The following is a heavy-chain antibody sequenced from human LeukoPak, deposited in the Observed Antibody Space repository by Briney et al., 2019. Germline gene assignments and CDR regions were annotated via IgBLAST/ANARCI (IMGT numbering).Heavy chain of an antibody. CDR1: GLTVSSNY. V-gene: IGHV3-53*01. CDR2: IYSGGST. CDR3: AGDSLSPPQGDS. Sequence: PGGSLRLSCAASGLTVSSNYMSWVRQAPGKGLEWVSVIYSGGSTYYADSVKGRFTISRDNSKNTLYLQMSSLRAEDTAVYYCAGDSLSPPQGDSWGQGTLVTVSS. J-gene: IGHJ4*02. D-gene: IGHD2/OR15-2a*01.